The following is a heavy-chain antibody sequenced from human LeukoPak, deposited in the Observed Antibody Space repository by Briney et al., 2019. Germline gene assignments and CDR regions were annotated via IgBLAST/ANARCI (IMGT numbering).Heavy chain of an antibody. CDR1: GFTVSSNY. J-gene: IGHJ4*02. Sequence: AGGSLRLSCAASGFTVSSNYMSWVRQAPGKGLEWVSVIYSGGSTYYADSVKGRFTISRDNSKNTLYLQMNSLRAEDTAVYYCARGPKAIWFGELFYWGQGTLVTVSS. V-gene: IGHV3-66*02. D-gene: IGHD3-10*01. CDR3: ARGPKAIWFGELFY. CDR2: IYSGGST.